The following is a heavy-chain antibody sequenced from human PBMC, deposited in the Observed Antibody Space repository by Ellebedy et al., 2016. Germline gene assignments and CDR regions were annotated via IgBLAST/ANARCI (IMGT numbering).Heavy chain of an antibody. V-gene: IGHV3-15*04. CDR1: GFAFSDAY. D-gene: IGHD1-1*01. CDR2: IEITSEGSAI. CDR3: GAGTPILY. J-gene: IGHJ4*02. Sequence: GGSLRLSXVGSGFAFSDAYMSWVRQAPGKGLEWLGRIEITSEGSAIHYAAPVQDRFTISRDDSKRTVSLEMNSLTAEDTAVYYCGAGTPILYWGQGILVNVSS.